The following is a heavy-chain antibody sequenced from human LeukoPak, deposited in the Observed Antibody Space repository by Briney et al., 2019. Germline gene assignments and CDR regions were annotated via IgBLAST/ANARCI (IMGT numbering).Heavy chain of an antibody. J-gene: IGHJ5*02. D-gene: IGHD2-2*02. CDR2: IYYSGST. CDR3: ARGYCSSTSCYTGGYNWFDP. CDR1: GGSISSGGYY. V-gene: IGHV4-31*03. Sequence: SETLSLTCTVPGGSISSGGYYWSWIRQHPGKGLEWIGYIYYSGSTYYNPSLKSRVTISVDTSKNQFSLKLSSVTAADTAVYYCARGYCSSTSCYTGGYNWFDPWGQGTLVTVSS.